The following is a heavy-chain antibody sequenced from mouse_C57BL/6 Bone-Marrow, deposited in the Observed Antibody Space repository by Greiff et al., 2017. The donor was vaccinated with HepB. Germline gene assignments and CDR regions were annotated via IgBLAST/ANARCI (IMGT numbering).Heavy chain of an antibody. CDR1: GYTFTSYW. CDR2: IDPSDSET. D-gene: IGHD2-2*01. CDR3: ARSRYGYDVYAMDY. Sequence: QVQLQQPGAELVRPGSSVKLSCKASGYTFTSYWMHWVKQRPIQGLEWIGNIDPSDSETHYNQKFKDKATLTVDKSSSTAYMQLSSLTSEDSAVYYCARSRYGYDVYAMDYWGQGTSVTVSS. V-gene: IGHV1-52*01. J-gene: IGHJ4*01.